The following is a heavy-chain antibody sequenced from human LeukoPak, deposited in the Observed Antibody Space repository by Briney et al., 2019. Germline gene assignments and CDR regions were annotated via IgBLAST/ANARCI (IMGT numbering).Heavy chain of an antibody. CDR1: GFTFSSYA. CDR3: AKDVHSSGWYHNY. D-gene: IGHD6-19*01. V-gene: IGHV3-23*01. CDR2: ITGSGGST. J-gene: IGHJ4*02. Sequence: GGSLRLSCAASGFTFSSYAMSWVRQAPGKGLEWVSIITGSGGSTYYADSVKGRFTISRDNSKNTLFLQMNSLRAEDTAVYYCAKDVHSSGWYHNYWGQGTLVTVSS.